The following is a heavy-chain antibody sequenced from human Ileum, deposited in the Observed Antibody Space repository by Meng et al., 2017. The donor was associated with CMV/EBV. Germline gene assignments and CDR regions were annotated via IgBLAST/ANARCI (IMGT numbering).Heavy chain of an antibody. V-gene: IGHV3-7*01. J-gene: IGHJ4*02. CDR3: GTDDSARSAMGC. CDR2: LNRDGTDK. Sequence: GESLKISCAASGFTFRNYWMTWVRQAPGKGLEWVANLNRDGTDKYYVDFVRGRFTISRDNVKESLYLQMNSLSAEDTAVYYCGTDDSARSAMGCWGQGNRVNGAS. D-gene: IGHD4-11*01. CDR1: GFTFRNYW.